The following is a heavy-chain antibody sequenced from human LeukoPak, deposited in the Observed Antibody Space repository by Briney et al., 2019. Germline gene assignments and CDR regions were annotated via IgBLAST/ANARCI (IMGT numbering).Heavy chain of an antibody. Sequence: GASVKVSCTASGYTFTGYYMHWVRQAPGHGLEWMGWINPNSGGTNYAQKFQGRVTMTRDTSISTAYMELSRLRSDDTAVYYCARDDARAPLDYWGQGTLVTVSS. J-gene: IGHJ4*02. CDR1: GYTFTGYY. D-gene: IGHD2-2*01. CDR3: ARDDARAPLDY. V-gene: IGHV1-2*02. CDR2: INPNSGGT.